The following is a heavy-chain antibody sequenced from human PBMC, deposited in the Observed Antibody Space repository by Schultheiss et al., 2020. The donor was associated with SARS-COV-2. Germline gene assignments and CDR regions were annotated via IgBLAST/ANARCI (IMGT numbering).Heavy chain of an antibody. Sequence: GSLRLSCTVSGGSISSSSYYWGWIRQPPGKGLEWIGSIYYSGSTNYNPSLKSRVTISVDKSKNQFSLKLSSVTAADTAVYYCAGARSYTIFGVAPGDYFDYWGQGTLVTVSS. J-gene: IGHJ4*02. D-gene: IGHD3-3*01. CDR2: IYYSGST. V-gene: IGHV4-39*07. CDR3: AGARSYTIFGVAPGDYFDY. CDR1: GGSISSSSYY.